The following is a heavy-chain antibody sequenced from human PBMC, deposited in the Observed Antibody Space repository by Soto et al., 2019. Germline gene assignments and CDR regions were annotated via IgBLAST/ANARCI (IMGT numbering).Heavy chain of an antibody. D-gene: IGHD3-16*01. CDR3: ASLGTGLPRGGLEYFQH. Sequence: GGSLRLSCAASGFTFSSYSMNWVRQAPGKGLEWVSYISSSSSTIYYADSVKGRFTISRDNAKNSLYLQMNSLRDEDTAVYYCASLGTGLPRGGLEYFQHWGQVTLVTVSS. CDR2: ISSSSSTI. V-gene: IGHV3-48*02. CDR1: GFTFSSYS. J-gene: IGHJ1*01.